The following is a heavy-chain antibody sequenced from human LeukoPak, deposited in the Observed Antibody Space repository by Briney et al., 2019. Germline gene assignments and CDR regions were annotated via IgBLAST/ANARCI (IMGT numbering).Heavy chain of an antibody. D-gene: IGHD3-22*01. J-gene: IGHJ4*02. Sequence: GASVNVSCKASGYTFTGYHMHWVRQAPGQGLEWMGWINPNSGGTNYAQKFQGRVTMTRDTSISTDYMELSRLRSDDTAVYYCARASKTRSSGYYYLHYWGQGTLVTVSS. CDR1: GYTFTGYH. V-gene: IGHV1-2*02. CDR2: INPNSGGT. CDR3: ARASKTRSSGYYYLHY.